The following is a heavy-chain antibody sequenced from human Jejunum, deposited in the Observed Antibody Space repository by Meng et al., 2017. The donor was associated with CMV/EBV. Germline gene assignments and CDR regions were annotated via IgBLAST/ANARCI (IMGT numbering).Heavy chain of an antibody. CDR1: GFIFKNYV. V-gene: IGHV3-64*02. CDR3: ARDRTISGDAPKY. D-gene: IGHD3-3*01. J-gene: IGHJ4*02. Sequence: SGFIFKNYVMYWVRRAPGKGLKYISGISSNGVKTYYADSVKGRFTISRDDSESTLYLQMDSLRVEDTAVYYCARDRTISGDAPKYWGQGTLVTVSS. CDR2: ISSNGVKT.